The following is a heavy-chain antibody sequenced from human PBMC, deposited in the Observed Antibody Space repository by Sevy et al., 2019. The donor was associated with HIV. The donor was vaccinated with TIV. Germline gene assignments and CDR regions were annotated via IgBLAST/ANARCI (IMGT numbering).Heavy chain of an antibody. CDR3: ATVLGAGAAGAFEI. V-gene: IGHV3-15*01. Sequence: GGSLRLSCAGSGFSFKNVWMTWVRQTPGKGLEWVGHAKRKSDGGSIDYGSPVDGRLTISRADSKDMLYLQMSSLKTEDTGVYYCATVLGAGAAGAFEIWGQGTMVTVSS. J-gene: IGHJ3*02. D-gene: IGHD1-26*01. CDR2: AKRKSDGGSI. CDR1: GFSFKNVW.